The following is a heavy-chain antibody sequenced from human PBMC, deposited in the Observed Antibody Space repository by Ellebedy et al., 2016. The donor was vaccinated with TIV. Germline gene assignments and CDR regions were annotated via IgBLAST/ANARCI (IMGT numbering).Heavy chain of an antibody. D-gene: IGHD3-10*01. V-gene: IGHV1-69*13. CDR2: IIPIFGKS. CDR3: ARGSDGHTYTMDV. J-gene: IGHJ6*02. CDR1: GGSFNTYG. Sequence: ASVTVSCXASGGSFNTYGISWVRQAPGQGLEWMGGIIPIFGKSNNAQKFQGRVTITADESTSTAYMELSSLGSEDTAMYYCARGSDGHTYTMDVWGQGTTVTVSS.